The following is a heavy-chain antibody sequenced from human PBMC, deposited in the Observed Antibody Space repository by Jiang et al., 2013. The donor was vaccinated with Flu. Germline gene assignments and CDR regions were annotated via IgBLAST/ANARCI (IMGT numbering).Heavy chain of an antibody. CDR3: AHTYYYDTSGKTFDY. Sequence: PTQTLTLTCTFSGFSLSTSGVGVGWIRQPPGKALEWLALIYWDDDKRHSPSLKSRLTITKDPSKNQVVLTMTNMDPVDTATYYCAHTYYYDTSGKTFDYWGQGTLVTVSS. D-gene: IGHD3-22*01. V-gene: IGHV2-5*02. CDR2: IYWDDDK. J-gene: IGHJ4*02. CDR1: GFSLSTSGVG.